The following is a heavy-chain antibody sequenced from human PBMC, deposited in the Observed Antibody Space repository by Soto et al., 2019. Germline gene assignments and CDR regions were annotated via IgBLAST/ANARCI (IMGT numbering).Heavy chain of an antibody. CDR3: ARGGGWYVWFDP. J-gene: IGHJ5*02. D-gene: IGHD6-19*01. Sequence: QVQLVQSGAEEKKPGASVKVSCKASEYPFISYVRHWVGRAPGQRLEWMGWINAGNGNTKYSQKFQGRVTITRDTSASTAYMELSSLRSEDTAVYYCARGGGWYVWFDPWGQGTLVTVSS. CDR1: EYPFISYV. V-gene: IGHV1-3*05. CDR2: INAGNGNT.